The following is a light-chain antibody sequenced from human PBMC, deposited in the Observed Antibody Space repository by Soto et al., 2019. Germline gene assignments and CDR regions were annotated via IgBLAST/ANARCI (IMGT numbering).Light chain of an antibody. J-gene: IGKJ1*01. CDR2: DAS. CDR1: QSISSW. V-gene: IGKV1-5*01. CDR3: QQYTGFGT. Sequence: DIQMTQSPSTLSASVGDRVTITCRASQSISSWLAWYQQKPGKAPKLLIYDASSLESGVPSRFSGSGSGPEFCLSISSLLRDAFATYYCQQYTGFGTFGQGTKVDSK.